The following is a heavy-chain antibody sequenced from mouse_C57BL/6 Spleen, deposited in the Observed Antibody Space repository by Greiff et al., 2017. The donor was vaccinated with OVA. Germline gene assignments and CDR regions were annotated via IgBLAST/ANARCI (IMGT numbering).Heavy chain of an antibody. CDR3: ARESSYYSNSYYAMDY. J-gene: IGHJ4*01. D-gene: IGHD2-5*01. Sequence: EVHLVESGGGLVKPGGSLKLSCAASGFTFSSYAMSWVRQTPEKRLEWVATISDGGSYTYYPDNVKGRFTISRDNAKNNLYLQMSHLKSEDTAMYYCARESSYYSNSYYAMDYWGQGTSVTVSS. CDR2: ISDGGSYT. V-gene: IGHV5-4*01. CDR1: GFTFSSYA.